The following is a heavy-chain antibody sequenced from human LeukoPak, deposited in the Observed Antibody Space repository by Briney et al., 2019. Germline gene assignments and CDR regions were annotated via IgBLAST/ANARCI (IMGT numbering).Heavy chain of an antibody. CDR2: IIPIFGTA. V-gene: IGHV1-69*05. Sequence: SVKVSCKSSGGTFSSYAISWVRQAPGQGLEWMGGIIPIFGTANYAQKFQGRVTITTDESTSTAYMELSSLRSEDTAVYYCAREAYYDSSGSYYFDYWGQGTLVTVSS. CDR3: AREAYYDSSGSYYFDY. J-gene: IGHJ4*02. CDR1: GGTFSSYA. D-gene: IGHD3-22*01.